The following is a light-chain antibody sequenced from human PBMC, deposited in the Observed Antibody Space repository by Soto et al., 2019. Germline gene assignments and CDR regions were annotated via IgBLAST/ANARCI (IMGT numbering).Light chain of an antibody. Sequence: DIQMTQSPSTLSASLGDRVTITCLASQSISSWLAWYQQKPGKAPKLLIYKASTLQTGVPSRFSGSGSGLEFTLTISSLQADDFASYYRQEYNTLWTFGQGTKVEMK. CDR1: QSISSW. CDR3: QEYNTLWT. CDR2: KAS. V-gene: IGKV1-5*03. J-gene: IGKJ1*01.